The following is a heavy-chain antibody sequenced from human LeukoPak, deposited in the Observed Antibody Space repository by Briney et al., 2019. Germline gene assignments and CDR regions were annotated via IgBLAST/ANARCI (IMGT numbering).Heavy chain of an antibody. J-gene: IGHJ3*02. CDR3: ERKSYSGTYYRGAFDI. CDR1: GFTFSSYE. V-gene: IGHV3-48*03. Sequence: PGGSLRLSCAASGFTFSSYEMNWVRQAPGKGLEWVSYISSSGSSIYYADSVKGRFTITRDNAKNSLYLQMDGLRAEDTAVHYCERKSYSGTYYRGAFDIWGQGTMVTVSS. CDR2: ISSSGSSI. D-gene: IGHD1-26*01.